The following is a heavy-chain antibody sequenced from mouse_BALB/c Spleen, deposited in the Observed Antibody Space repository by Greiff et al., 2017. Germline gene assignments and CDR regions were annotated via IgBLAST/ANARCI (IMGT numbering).Heavy chain of an antibody. D-gene: IGHD3-3*01. CDR1: GYTFTEYT. CDR3: ADGTRAMDY. J-gene: IGHJ4*01. CDR2: IDPENGNT. V-gene: IGHV14-1*02. Sequence: VQLKQSGPELVKPGASVKISCKTSGYTFTEYTMHWVKQRPEQGLEWIGWIDPENGNTIYDPKFQGKASITADTSSNTAYLQLSSLTSEDTAVYYCADGTRAMDYWGQGTSVTVSS.